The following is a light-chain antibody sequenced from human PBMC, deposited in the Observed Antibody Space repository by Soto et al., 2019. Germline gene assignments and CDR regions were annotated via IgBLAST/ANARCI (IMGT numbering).Light chain of an antibody. J-gene: IGLJ1*01. CDR1: SSDVGTYNL. CDR3: CSFAARNTYV. CDR2: EGG. Sequence: QSALTQPASVSGSPGQSIALSCTGTSSDVGTYNLVSWYQQHPGKAPKLLISEGGKRPSGVSDRFSGSKSGNTASLTISGLQAEDEADYYCCSFAARNTYVFGTGTKVTV. V-gene: IGLV2-23*01.